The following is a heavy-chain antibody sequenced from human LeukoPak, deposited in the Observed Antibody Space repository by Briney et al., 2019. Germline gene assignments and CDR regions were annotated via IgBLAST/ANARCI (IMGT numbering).Heavy chain of an antibody. D-gene: IGHD6-19*01. V-gene: IGHV3-30*18. J-gene: IGHJ4*02. CDR2: ISYDGSNK. CDR3: AKEHRGSGWYSYGVSYYFDY. Sequence: GGSLRLSCAASGFTFSSYGMHWVRQAPGKGLGWVAVISYDGSNKYYADSVKGRFTISRDNSKNTLYLQMNSLRAEDTAVYYCAKEHRGSGWYSYGVSYYFDYWGQGTLVTVSS. CDR1: GFTFSSYG.